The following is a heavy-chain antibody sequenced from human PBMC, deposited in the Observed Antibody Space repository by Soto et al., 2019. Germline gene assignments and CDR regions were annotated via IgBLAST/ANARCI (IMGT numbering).Heavy chain of an antibody. V-gene: IGHV4-4*02. CDR2: IYHSGST. D-gene: IGHD3-10*01. CDR1: GGSISSSNW. Sequence: QVQLQESGPGLVKPSGTLSRTCAVSGGSISSSNWWSWVRQPTGKGLEWIGEIYHSGSTNYNPSLKSRVTISVDKSKNQFSLKLCSVTAADTVVYYCARDLSRPGSGSYYPWGQGTLVTVSS. CDR3: ARDLSRPGSGSYYP. J-gene: IGHJ5*02.